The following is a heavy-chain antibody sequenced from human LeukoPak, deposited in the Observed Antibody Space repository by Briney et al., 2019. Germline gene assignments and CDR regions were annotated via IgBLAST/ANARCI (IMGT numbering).Heavy chain of an antibody. CDR1: GFIVSSNY. D-gene: IGHD6-6*01. CDR2: IHNDGST. V-gene: IGHV3-53*01. J-gene: IGHJ4*02. Sequence: GGSLRLSSAASGFIVSSNYMTWVRQAPGEGLEWVSVIHNDGSTYYTDSVKGRFTISRDNSKNTLYLQMNSLRVEDTAVYYCARGNSISLFEWGQGTLVTVSS. CDR3: ARGNSISLFE.